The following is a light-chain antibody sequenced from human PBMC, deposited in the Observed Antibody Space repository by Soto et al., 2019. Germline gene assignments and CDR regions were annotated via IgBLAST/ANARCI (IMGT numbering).Light chain of an antibody. Sequence: QSVLTQPASVSGSPGQSITISCTGTSSDVGGYNFVSWYQQHPDKAPKLMIYDVTNRPSGVSNRFSGSTSGNTASLTISWLQAEDEADYYCSSYTSISTYVFGTGTKVTVL. CDR1: SSDVGGYNF. CDR2: DVT. CDR3: SSYTSISTYV. J-gene: IGLJ1*01. V-gene: IGLV2-14*01.